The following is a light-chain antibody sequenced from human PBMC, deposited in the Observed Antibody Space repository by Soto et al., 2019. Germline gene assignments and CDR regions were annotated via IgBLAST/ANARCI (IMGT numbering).Light chain of an antibody. V-gene: IGLV3-21*02. Sequence: SYELTQPPSVSAAPGQTASITCGGNNIGNKNVYWYQQKPGQAPLLVIYDDSDRPSGIPERFSGSNSANTASLTIRGVGVGDEAHYFCQVWDTSSDHVVFGGGTKVTVL. CDR3: QVWDTSSDHVV. CDR2: DDS. J-gene: IGLJ2*01. CDR1: NIGNKN.